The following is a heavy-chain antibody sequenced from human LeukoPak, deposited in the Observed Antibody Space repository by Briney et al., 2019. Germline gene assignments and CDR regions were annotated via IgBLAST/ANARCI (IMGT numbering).Heavy chain of an antibody. CDR1: GYTFTRYY. J-gene: IGHJ6*02. V-gene: IGHV1-2*02. CDR2: INPNSGGT. CDR3: ARDRCSGGSCYSGYYGMDV. D-gene: IGHD2-15*01. Sequence: GASVKVSCKASGYTFTRYYMHWMRQAPGPGLEWMGWINPNSGGTNYAQKFQGRVTMTRDTSISTAYMELSRLRSDDTAVYYCARDRCSGGSCYSGYYGMDVWGQGTTVTVSS.